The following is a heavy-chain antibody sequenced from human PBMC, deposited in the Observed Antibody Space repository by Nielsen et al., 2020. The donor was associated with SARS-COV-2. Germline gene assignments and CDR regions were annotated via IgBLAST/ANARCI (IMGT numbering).Heavy chain of an antibody. V-gene: IGHV1-2*06. CDR1: GYPFNDYY. J-gene: IGHJ4*02. D-gene: IGHD3-10*01. CDR2: INPNRGGT. CDR3: AADFRAAGRGGALY. Sequence: ASVKVPCKASGYPFNDYYIHWVRQAPGQGLEWMGRINPNRGGTNYAQKFQGRVTMTRDMSTSTVYMELSKVGSDDTAVYYCAADFRAAGRGGALYWVQGTLVTVSS.